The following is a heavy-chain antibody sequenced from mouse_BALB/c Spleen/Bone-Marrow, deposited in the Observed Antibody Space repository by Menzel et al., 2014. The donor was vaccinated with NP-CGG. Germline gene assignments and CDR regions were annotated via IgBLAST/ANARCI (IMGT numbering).Heavy chain of an antibody. V-gene: IGHV14-3*02. CDR3: ANYCFGSSLFAY. Sequence: VQLQQSGAELVKPGASVKLSCTAPGFNIKDTYMHWVKQRPEQGLEWIGRIDPANGNTKYDPKFQGKSTITADTSSNTAYLQLSRLTSEDTAVYYCANYCFGSSLFAYWGQGTLVTVSA. D-gene: IGHD1-1*01. J-gene: IGHJ3*01. CDR2: IDPANGNT. CDR1: GFNIKDTY.